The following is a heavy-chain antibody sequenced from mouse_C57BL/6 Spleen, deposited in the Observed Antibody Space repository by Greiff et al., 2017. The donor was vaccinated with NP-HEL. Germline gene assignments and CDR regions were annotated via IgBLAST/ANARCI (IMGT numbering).Heavy chain of an antibody. D-gene: IGHD2-4*01. CDR2: IWSGGST. Sequence: VQLQQSGPGLVQPSQSLSITCTVSGFSLTSYGVHWVRQSPGKGLEWLGVIWSGGSTDYNAAFISRLSISKDNSKSQVFFKMNSLQADDTAIYYCARKEVYDYDVPMEYWGQGTSVTVSS. CDR1: GFSLTSYG. J-gene: IGHJ4*01. V-gene: IGHV2-2*01. CDR3: ARKEVYDYDVPMEY.